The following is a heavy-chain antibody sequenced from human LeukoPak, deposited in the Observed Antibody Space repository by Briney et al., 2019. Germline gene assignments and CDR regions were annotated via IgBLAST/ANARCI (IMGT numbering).Heavy chain of an antibody. CDR1: GGSISSGGYY. CDR3: ARGVERIFNWNESGRRAFGY. D-gene: IGHD1-1*01. Sequence: PSETLSLTCTVSGGSISSGGYYWSWIRQHPGKGLEWIGYIYYSGSTYYNPSLKSRVTISLDTSKNQISLKLNSVTAADTAVYYCARGVERIFNWNESGRRAFGYWGQGTLVTVSS. CDR2: IYYSGST. V-gene: IGHV4-31*03. J-gene: IGHJ4*02.